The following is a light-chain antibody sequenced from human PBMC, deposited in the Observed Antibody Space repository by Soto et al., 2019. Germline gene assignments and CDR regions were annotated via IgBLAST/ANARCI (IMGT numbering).Light chain of an antibody. Sequence: QSVLTQPPSASGTPGQRVTISCSGGSSNIGSNTVHWYQHLPGTAPKLLIYINDQRPSGVPGRFSASTSGTSASLAISGLQSDDEADYYCATWDDDLNAAVFGGGTQLTVL. CDR2: IND. CDR3: ATWDDDLNAAV. J-gene: IGLJ7*01. V-gene: IGLV1-44*01. CDR1: SSNIGSNT.